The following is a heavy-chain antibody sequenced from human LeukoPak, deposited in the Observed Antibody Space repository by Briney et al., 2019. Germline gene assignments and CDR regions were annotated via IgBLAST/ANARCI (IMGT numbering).Heavy chain of an antibody. J-gene: IGHJ5*02. CDR1: GFTFSGSA. Sequence: GGSLRLSCATSGFTFSGSAMGWVRQAPGKGLEWVSSISGSGADTYYADSLKGRFTISKDTSKNTLHLQMNTLTPEDTAVYCCAKDRGFSGSYYGFDRWGHGTLVTVSS. V-gene: IGHV3-23*01. CDR3: AKDRGFSGSYYGFDR. D-gene: IGHD1-26*01. CDR2: ISGSGADT.